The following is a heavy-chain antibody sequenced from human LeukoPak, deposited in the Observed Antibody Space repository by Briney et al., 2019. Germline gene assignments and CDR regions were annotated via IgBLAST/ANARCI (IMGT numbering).Heavy chain of an antibody. Sequence: PSETLSLTCSVSGDSISTYHWSWIRQPPGKGLEWIAYIFTDGSTSCNPSLKSRVTISVDTSKNQFSLKLRSVTAADTAVYYCAGEIPRGYRFDYWGQGTPVTVSS. CDR3: AGEIPRGYRFDY. D-gene: IGHD5-18*01. J-gene: IGHJ4*02. CDR2: IFTDGST. V-gene: IGHV4-4*08. CDR1: GDSISTYH.